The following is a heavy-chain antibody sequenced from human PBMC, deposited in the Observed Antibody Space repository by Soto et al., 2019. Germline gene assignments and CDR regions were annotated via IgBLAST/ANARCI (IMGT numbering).Heavy chain of an antibody. J-gene: IGHJ5*02. CDR2: AYYSGST. D-gene: IGHD2-8*01. CDR1: GGSISHYY. CDR3: ARDRSTYGGGGTGEVKENWFDP. V-gene: IGHV4-59*01. Sequence: SETLSLTCTVSGGSISHYYWSWIRQSPGKGLEWIGYAYYSGSTDYNPSLKSRVTMSVDTSKNQVSLKLNSVTTADTAVYYCARDRSTYGGGGTGEVKENWFDPWGPGTLVTVS.